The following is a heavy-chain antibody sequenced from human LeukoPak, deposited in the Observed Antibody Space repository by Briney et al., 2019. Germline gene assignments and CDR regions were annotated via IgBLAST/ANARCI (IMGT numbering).Heavy chain of an antibody. Sequence: PSQTLSLTCAVSGGSISSGGYSWSWIRQPPGKGLEWIGEINHSGSTNYNPSLKSRVTMSVDTSKNQFSLKLSSVTAADTAVYYCARVRNGWNFDYWGLGTLVTVSS. J-gene: IGHJ4*02. D-gene: IGHD5-24*01. CDR1: GGSISSGGYS. CDR2: INHSGST. V-gene: IGHV4-30-2*01. CDR3: ARVRNGWNFDY.